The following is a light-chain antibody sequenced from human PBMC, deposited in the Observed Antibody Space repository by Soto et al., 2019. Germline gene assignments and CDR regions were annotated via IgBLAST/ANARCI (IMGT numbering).Light chain of an antibody. CDR2: AAS. CDR1: QGISTY. CDR3: QQLLSYPIT. Sequence: DIQLTQSPSVLSASVGDGVTIACLASQGISTYLAWYQQKPGKAPKLLIYAASTLQSGVPLSFSGSGSGTSFTLTISSLQPEDFATYYCQQLLSYPITFGQGTLLEIK. V-gene: IGKV1-9*01. J-gene: IGKJ5*01.